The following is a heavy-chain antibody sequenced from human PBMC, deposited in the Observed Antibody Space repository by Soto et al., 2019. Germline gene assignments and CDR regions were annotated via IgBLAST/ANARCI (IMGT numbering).Heavy chain of an antibody. CDR2: IDPSDSYT. D-gene: IGHD6-13*01. J-gene: IGHJ6*02. Sequence: GESLKISCKGSGYSFTSYWISWVRQMPGKGLEWMGRIDPSDSYTNYSPSFQGHVTISADKSISTAYLQWSSLKDSDTAMYYCPRKAGSTYYYYYGMDVWGQGTTFNVS. V-gene: IGHV5-10-1*01. CDR1: GYSFTSYW. CDR3: PRKAGSTYYYYYGMDV.